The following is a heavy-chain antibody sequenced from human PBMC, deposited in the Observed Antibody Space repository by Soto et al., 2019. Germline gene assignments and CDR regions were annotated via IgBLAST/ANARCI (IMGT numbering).Heavy chain of an antibody. J-gene: IGHJ5*01. CDR3: ARDPSEGRVGNWFES. CDR1: GFTFSRYG. Sequence: EVQVVESGGGLVKPGGSLRLSCAASGFTFSRYGMNWLRQAPGKGLEWVASISSTTSYVYYADSVKGRFSTSRDNAKNILYLEMYALRTEDTAVYYCARDPSEGRVGNWFESWGQGTLVTVSS. V-gene: IGHV3-21*06. D-gene: IGHD2-2*01. CDR2: ISSTTSYV.